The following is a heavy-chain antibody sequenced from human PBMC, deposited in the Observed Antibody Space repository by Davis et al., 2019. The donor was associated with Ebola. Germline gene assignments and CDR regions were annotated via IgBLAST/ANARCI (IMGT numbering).Heavy chain of an antibody. CDR2: IDPSDSYT. J-gene: IGHJ4*02. V-gene: IGHV5-10-1*01. Sequence: GESLKISCKGSGYSFTTYWISWVRQMPGKGLEWMGRIDPSDSYTNYSPSFQGHVTISADKSITTAYLQWSSLKASDTAMYYCATSFAYGDYYFDYWGQGTLVTVSS. CDR1: GYSFTTYW. CDR3: ATSFAYGDYYFDY. D-gene: IGHD4-17*01.